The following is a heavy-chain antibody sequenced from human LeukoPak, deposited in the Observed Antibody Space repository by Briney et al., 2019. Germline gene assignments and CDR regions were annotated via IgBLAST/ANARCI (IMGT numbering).Heavy chain of an antibody. Sequence: GGSLRLSCGVSGFTFGRSWMSWVRQTPAKGLEFVANIKEDGSVRNYVDSVQGRFTISRDNAKNSLYLHMNSLRAEDTAVYYCARDPGYSGFDYWGQETLVTVSS. CDR1: GFTFGRSW. CDR2: IKEDGSVR. J-gene: IGHJ4*02. D-gene: IGHD3-16*02. V-gene: IGHV3-7*01. CDR3: ARDPGYSGFDY.